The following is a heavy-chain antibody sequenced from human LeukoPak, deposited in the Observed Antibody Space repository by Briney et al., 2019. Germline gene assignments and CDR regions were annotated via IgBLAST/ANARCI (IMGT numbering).Heavy chain of an antibody. CDR2: ISAYNGNT. CDR1: GYTFTSYG. V-gene: IGHV1-18*01. D-gene: IGHD4-17*01. Sequence: GASVKVSCKASGYTFTSYGISWVRQAPGQGLEWMGWISAYNGNTNYAQKLQGRVTMTTDTSTSTAYMELRSLRSDDTAVYYCARADYGDYEDNWFDPWGQGTLSPSPQ. J-gene: IGHJ5*02. CDR3: ARADYGDYEDNWFDP.